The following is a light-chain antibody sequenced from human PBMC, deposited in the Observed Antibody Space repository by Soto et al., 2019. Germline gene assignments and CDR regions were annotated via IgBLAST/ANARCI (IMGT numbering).Light chain of an antibody. CDR3: QQHGTAPLT. CDR2: ETS. CDR1: QIFRGL. J-gene: IGKJ4*01. Sequence: VVLTQSPVTLSLSPGERATLSCRASQIFRGLLAWYQQKPGQAPRLLIYETSNRTTDIPDRFNGSGSGTDFALTIIRLEPEDFAVYYRQQHGTAPLTFCGGTKLEIK. V-gene: IGKV3-20*01.